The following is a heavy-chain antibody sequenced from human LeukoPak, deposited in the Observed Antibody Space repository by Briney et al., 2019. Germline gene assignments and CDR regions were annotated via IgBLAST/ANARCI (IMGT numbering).Heavy chain of an antibody. J-gene: IGHJ2*01. D-gene: IGHD3-10*01. CDR2: IYYSGGT. CDR1: GGSISSYY. CDR3: ATYYGSGSSYWYFDL. Sequence: SETLSLTCTVSGGSISSYYWSWIRQPPGEGLEWIGYIYYSGGTNYNPSLKSRVTISVDTAKNQFSLKLSSVTAADTAVYYCATYYGSGSSYWYFDLWGRGTLVTVSS. V-gene: IGHV4-59*01.